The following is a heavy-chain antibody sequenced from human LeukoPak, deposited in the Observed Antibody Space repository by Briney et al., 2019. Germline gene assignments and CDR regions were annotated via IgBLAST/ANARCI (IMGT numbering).Heavy chain of an antibody. CDR3: ARDSEGPVAGNFDY. J-gene: IGHJ4*02. CDR2: FDPEDGET. CDR1: GYTLTELS. Sequence: GASVKVSCKVSGYTLTELSMHWVRQAPGKGLEWMGGFDPEDGETIYAQKFQGRVTMTEDTSTDTAYMELSSLRSDDTAVYYCARDSEGPVAGNFDYWGQGTLVTVSS. D-gene: IGHD6-19*01. V-gene: IGHV1-24*01.